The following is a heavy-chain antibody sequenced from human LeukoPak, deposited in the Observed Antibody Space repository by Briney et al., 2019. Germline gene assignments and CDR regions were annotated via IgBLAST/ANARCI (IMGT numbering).Heavy chain of an antibody. CDR3: ARIDAGVVVVPVAAI. J-gene: IGHJ3*02. CDR2: IIPIFGTA. Sequence: SVKVSCKASGGAFSSYAISWVRQAPGQGLEWMGGIIPIFGTANYAQKFQGRVTITADESTSTAYMELSSLRSEDTAVYYCARIDAGVVVVPVAAIWGQGTMVTVSS. D-gene: IGHD2-2*01. V-gene: IGHV1-69*01. CDR1: GGAFSSYA.